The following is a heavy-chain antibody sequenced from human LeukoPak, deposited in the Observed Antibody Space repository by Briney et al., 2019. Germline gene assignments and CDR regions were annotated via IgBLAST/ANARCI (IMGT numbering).Heavy chain of an antibody. CDR3: ARDVGYTNYVYYYYYMDV. Sequence: GGSLRLSCAASGLTFSSYSMHWVRQAPGKGLEWVSYISSSGSPIYYTDSVRGRFTISRDDAKDSLYLQMNSLRAEDTAVYYCARDVGYTNYVYYYYYMDVWGKGTTVTVSS. CDR1: GLTFSSYS. CDR2: ISSSGSPI. J-gene: IGHJ6*03. D-gene: IGHD4-11*01. V-gene: IGHV3-48*01.